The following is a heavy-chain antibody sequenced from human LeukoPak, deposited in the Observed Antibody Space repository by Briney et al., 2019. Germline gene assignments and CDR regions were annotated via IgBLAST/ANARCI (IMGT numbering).Heavy chain of an antibody. Sequence: PGGSLRLSCAASGFTFSSYAMTWVRQAPGKGLEWVSGISGNGDSTYYADSVKGRFTISRDNSKNTLYLQMNSLRGEDTALYYCARDQYCSRVNCYTPLSEDYWGQGTLVTVSS. CDR2: ISGNGDST. J-gene: IGHJ4*02. V-gene: IGHV3-23*01. CDR3: ARDQYCSRVNCYTPLSEDY. CDR1: GFTFSSYA. D-gene: IGHD2-2*02.